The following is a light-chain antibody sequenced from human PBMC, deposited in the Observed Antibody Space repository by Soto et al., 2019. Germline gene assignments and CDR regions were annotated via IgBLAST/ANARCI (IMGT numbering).Light chain of an antibody. CDR1: QDISNY. Sequence: DVQMTQSPSSLSASVGDRVTITCQASQDISNYLNWYQQKPGKAPKLLIYDASNLETGVPSRFSRSGSETDFTFTISSLQPEDIATYYCQHFDNFPLTFGGGTKVEIK. V-gene: IGKV1-33*01. CDR2: DAS. J-gene: IGKJ4*01. CDR3: QHFDNFPLT.